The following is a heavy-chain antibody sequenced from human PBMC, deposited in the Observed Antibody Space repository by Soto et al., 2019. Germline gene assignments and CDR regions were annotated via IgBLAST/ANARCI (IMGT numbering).Heavy chain of an antibody. J-gene: IGHJ4*02. CDR2: INHSGST. CDR1: GGSFSGYY. Sequence: SETLSLTCAVYGGSFSGYYWSWIRQPPGKGLEWIGEINHSGSTNYNPSLKSRVTISVDTSKNQLSLKLSSVTAADTAVYYCAGVVVVAATPDYWGQGTLVTVS. V-gene: IGHV4-34*01. CDR3: AGVVVVAATPDY. D-gene: IGHD2-15*01.